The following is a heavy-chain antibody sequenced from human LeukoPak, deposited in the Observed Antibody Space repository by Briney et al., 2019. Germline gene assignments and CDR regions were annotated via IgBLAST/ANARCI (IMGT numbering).Heavy chain of an antibody. Sequence: SETLSLTCTVSGGSISSYYWSWIRQPPGKGPEWIGYIYYSGSTNYNPSLKSRVTISVDTSKNQFSLKLSSVTAADTAVYYCARCSGSYGYYYGMDVWGQGTTVTVSS. D-gene: IGHD1-26*01. CDR1: GGSISSYY. CDR3: ARCSGSYGYYYGMDV. V-gene: IGHV4-59*01. J-gene: IGHJ6*02. CDR2: IYYSGST.